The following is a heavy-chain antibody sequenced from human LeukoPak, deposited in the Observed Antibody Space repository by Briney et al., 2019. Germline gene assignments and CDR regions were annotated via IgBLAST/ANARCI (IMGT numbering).Heavy chain of an antibody. CDR2: ISGSGGST. CDR3: AKEGHYYYMDV. V-gene: IGHV3-23*01. Sequence: GGSLRLSCGASGFTFSNYGMSWVRQAPGKGLEWVSVISGSGGSTYYADSVKGRFTISRDNSKNTLYLQMNSLRAEDTAVYYCAKEGHYYYMDVWGKGTTVTISS. J-gene: IGHJ6*03. CDR1: GFTFSNYG.